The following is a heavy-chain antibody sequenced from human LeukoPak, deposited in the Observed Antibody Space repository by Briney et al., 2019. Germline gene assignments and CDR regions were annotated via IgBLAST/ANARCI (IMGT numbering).Heavy chain of an antibody. Sequence: GGSLRLSCAASGFTFSSYSMNWVRQAPGKGLEWVSSISSSSDYIYYADSVKGRFTISRDNAKNSVYLQMNSLRAEDTAVYYCARDRYFQHWGQGTLVTVSS. J-gene: IGHJ1*01. V-gene: IGHV3-21*01. CDR2: ISSSSDYI. CDR1: GFTFSSYS. CDR3: ARDRYFQH.